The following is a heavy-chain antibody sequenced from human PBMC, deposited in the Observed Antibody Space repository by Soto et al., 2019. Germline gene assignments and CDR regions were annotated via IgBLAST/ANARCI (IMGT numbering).Heavy chain of an antibody. CDR3: ARHSGALIAAAGDNIDY. D-gene: IGHD6-13*01. J-gene: IGHJ4*02. Sequence: QLQLQESGPGLVKHSETLSLTCTVSGGSISSSSYYWGWIRQPPGKGLEWIGSIYYSGSTYYNPSLKSRVTISVDTSKNQFSLKLSSVTAADTAVYYCARHSGALIAAAGDNIDYWGQGTLVTVSS. CDR1: GGSISSSSYY. CDR2: IYYSGST. V-gene: IGHV4-39*01.